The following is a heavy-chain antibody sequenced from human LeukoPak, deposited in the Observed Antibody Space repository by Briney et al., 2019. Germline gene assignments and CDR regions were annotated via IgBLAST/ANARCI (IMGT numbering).Heavy chain of an antibody. J-gene: IGHJ4*02. Sequence: GRSLRLSCAASGFTFSSYWMHWVRHAPGKGLVWVSRINPDGSTTNYADSVQGRFTISRDNAKNMLYLQMNSLRAEDTAVYYCVRDLRESDFWGQGTLVTVSS. CDR2: INPDGSTT. CDR1: GFTFSSYW. V-gene: IGHV3-74*01. CDR3: VRDLRESDF.